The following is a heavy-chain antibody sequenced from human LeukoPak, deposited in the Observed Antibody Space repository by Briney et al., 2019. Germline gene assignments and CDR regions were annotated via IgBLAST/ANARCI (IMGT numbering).Heavy chain of an antibody. Sequence: GGSLRLSCAASGFTFDDYAMHWVRQAPGKGLEWVSGISWNSGGIGYADSVKGRFTISRDNAKNSLYPQMNSLRAEDTALYYCAFGIAAAGAFDYWGQGTLVTVSS. V-gene: IGHV3-9*01. J-gene: IGHJ4*02. CDR3: AFGIAAAGAFDY. CDR2: ISWNSGGI. D-gene: IGHD6-13*01. CDR1: GFTFDDYA.